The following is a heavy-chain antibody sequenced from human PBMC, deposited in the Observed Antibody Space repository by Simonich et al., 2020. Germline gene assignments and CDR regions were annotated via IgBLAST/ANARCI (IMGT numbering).Heavy chain of an antibody. D-gene: IGHD3-10*01. V-gene: IGHV1-69*09. Sequence: QVQLVQSGAEVKKPGCSVKVSCKASGGTFSSYAVGWVRKVPGQGLEWRGRICPIRGIENHAQNVQGRVTITADKSTSTAYMELSSLRSEDTAVYYCARTNTMRELDTMVRGVDYFDYWGQGTLVTVSS. CDR1: GGTFSSYA. CDR3: ARTNTMRELDTMVRGVDYFDY. J-gene: IGHJ4*02. CDR2: ICPIRGIE.